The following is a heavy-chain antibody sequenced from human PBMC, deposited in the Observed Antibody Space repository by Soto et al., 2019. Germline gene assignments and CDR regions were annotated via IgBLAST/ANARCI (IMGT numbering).Heavy chain of an antibody. CDR1: GGSFSGYY. J-gene: IGHJ6*03. V-gene: IGHV4-34*01. D-gene: IGHD2-8*01. CDR2: INHSGST. Sequence: SETLSLTCAVYGGSFSGYYWSWIRQPPGKGLEWIGEINHSGSTNYNPSLKSRVTISVDTSKNQFSLKLSSVTAADTAVYYCARGLGVYGHHWYYYMDVWGKGTTVTVSS. CDR3: ARGLGVYGHHWYYYMDV.